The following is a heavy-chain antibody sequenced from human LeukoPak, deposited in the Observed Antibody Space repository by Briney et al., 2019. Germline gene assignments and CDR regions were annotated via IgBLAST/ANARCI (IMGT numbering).Heavy chain of an antibody. D-gene: IGHD4-17*01. V-gene: IGHV3-30*02. J-gene: IGHJ4*02. CDR3: ATGGEMTTVIVSH. CDR2: IWYDGSNK. CDR1: GFTFSSYG. Sequence: PGGSLRLSCAASGFTFSSYGMHWVRQAPGKGLEWVAVIWYDGSNKYYADSVKGRFTISRDNSKNTLYLQMNSLRAGDAALYYCATGGEMTTVIVSHWGQGTLVTVSS.